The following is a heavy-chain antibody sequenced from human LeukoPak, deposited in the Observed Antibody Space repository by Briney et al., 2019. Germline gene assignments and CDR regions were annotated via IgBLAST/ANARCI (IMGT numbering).Heavy chain of an antibody. CDR3: ARADTAMVFDY. D-gene: IGHD5-18*01. J-gene: IGHJ4*02. CDR2: ISSSSSYI. V-gene: IGHV3-21*01. CDR1: GFTFSNAW. Sequence: GGSLRLSCAASGFTFSNAWMSWVRQAPGKGLEWVSSISSSSSYIYYADSVKGRFTISRDNAKNSLYLQMNSLRAEDTAVYYCARADTAMVFDYWGQGTLVTVSS.